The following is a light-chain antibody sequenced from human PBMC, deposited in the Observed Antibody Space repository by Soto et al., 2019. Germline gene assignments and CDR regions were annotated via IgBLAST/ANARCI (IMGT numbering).Light chain of an antibody. CDR1: SSDVGDYNY. V-gene: IGLV2-14*01. Sequence: QSALTQPASVSGSPGQSITISCTGTSSDVGDYNYVPWYQQHPGKAPKLMIYDVSNRPSGVSNRFSGSKSGNTASLTISGLQAEDEADYYCSSYTSSSTLVVFGTGTKLTVL. J-gene: IGLJ1*01. CDR3: SSYTSSSTLVV. CDR2: DVS.